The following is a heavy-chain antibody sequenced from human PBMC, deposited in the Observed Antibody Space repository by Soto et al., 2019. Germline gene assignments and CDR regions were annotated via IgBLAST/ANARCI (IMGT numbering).Heavy chain of an antibody. CDR2: ITTYNGNT. Sequence: QVQLVQSGVEVREPVASVKGSCKAVRYIFTNYGVSWVRQAPGQGLEWMGWITTYNGNTEYAQKFQGRVTMTTDASTSTAYMELGSLRSDDTAIYYCARALTGYGMDVWGQGNTVTVSS. CDR3: ARALTGYGMDV. J-gene: IGHJ6*02. CDR1: RYIFTNYG. V-gene: IGHV1-18*01.